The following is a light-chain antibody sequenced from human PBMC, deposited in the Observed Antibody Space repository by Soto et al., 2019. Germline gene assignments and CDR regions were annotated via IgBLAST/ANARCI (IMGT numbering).Light chain of an antibody. V-gene: IGLV1-51*02. CDR1: SSNIGNNY. Sequence: QSALTQPPSVSAAPGQKVTIPCSGSSSNIGNNYVSWYQQLPGTAPKLLIYENNKRPSGIPDRFSGSKSGTSATLGITGLQTGVEADYYCGTWDSSLSAGEVFGTGTKVTVL. CDR2: ENN. J-gene: IGLJ1*01. CDR3: GTWDSSLSAGEV.